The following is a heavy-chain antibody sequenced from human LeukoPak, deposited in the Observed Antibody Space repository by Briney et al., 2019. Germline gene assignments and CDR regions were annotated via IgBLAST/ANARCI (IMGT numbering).Heavy chain of an antibody. CDR3: ARQYCTTTSCYLRWFDY. CDR1: GGSISSSSYY. Sequence: SETLSLTCTVSGGSISSSSYYWGWIRQPPGKGLQWIGSVYYSGNTYCNPSLKSRVTISVDTSKDQFSLKLSSVTAADTAVYYCARQYCTTTSCYLRWFDYWGQGTLVTVSS. V-gene: IGHV4-39*01. CDR2: VYYSGNT. J-gene: IGHJ4*02. D-gene: IGHD2-2*01.